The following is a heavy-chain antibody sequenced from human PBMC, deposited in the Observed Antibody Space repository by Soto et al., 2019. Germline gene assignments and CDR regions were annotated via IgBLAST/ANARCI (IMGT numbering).Heavy chain of an antibody. V-gene: IGHV3-23*01. CDR1: GFTFNNYY. CDR2: ISGGGGAT. CDR3: ARGIVHPDY. D-gene: IGHD2-15*01. J-gene: IGHJ4*02. Sequence: PGGSLRLSCAASGFTFNNYYMSWVRQAPGKGLEWVSGISGGGGATYYADSVKGRFTTSRDNPKNTLYLQMNSLRVEDTALYYCARGIVHPDYWGQGTLVTVSS.